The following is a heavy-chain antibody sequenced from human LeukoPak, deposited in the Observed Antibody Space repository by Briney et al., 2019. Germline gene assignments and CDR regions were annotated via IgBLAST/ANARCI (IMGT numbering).Heavy chain of an antibody. J-gene: IGHJ4*02. CDR3: ARNSSGWYDPNYFDY. D-gene: IGHD6-19*01. CDR1: GYTFTIYG. Sequence: ASVTVSFRSSGYTFTIYGISWVRQAPGQGLEWMGWISAYNGNTNYAQNLQGRVTMTTDTSTSTAYMELRSLRSDDTAVYYCARNSSGWYDPNYFDYWGQGTLVTVSS. V-gene: IGHV1-18*01. CDR2: ISAYNGNT.